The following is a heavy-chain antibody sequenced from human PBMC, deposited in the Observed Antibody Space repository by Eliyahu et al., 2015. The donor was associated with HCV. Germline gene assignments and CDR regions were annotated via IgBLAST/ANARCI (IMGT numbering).Heavy chain of an antibody. Sequence: EVQLVESGGGLVKPGGSLRXSCXASGFXXSXXSMNWVRQAPGKGLEWVSXISSSSSYIYYADSVKGRFTISRDNAKNSLYLQMNSLRAEDTAVYYCARPREMGKYPPRYYGMDVWGQGTTVTVSS. J-gene: IGHJ6*02. CDR1: GFXXSXXS. CDR2: ISSSSSYI. D-gene: IGHD5-24*01. V-gene: IGHV3-21*01. CDR3: ARPREMGKYPPRYYGMDV.